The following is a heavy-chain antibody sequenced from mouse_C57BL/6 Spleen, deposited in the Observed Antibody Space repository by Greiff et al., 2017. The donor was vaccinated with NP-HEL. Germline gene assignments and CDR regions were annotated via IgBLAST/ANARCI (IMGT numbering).Heavy chain of an antibody. J-gene: IGHJ3*01. Sequence: VQLQQSGPELVKPGASVKISCKASGYAFSSSWMNWVKQRPGKGLEWIGRIYPGDGDTNYNGKFKGKATLTAYKSSSTAYMQLSSLTSEDSAVYFCARQDGYYPFAYWGQGTLVTVSA. CDR2: IYPGDGDT. CDR3: ARQDGYYPFAY. CDR1: GYAFSSSW. D-gene: IGHD2-3*01. V-gene: IGHV1-82*01.